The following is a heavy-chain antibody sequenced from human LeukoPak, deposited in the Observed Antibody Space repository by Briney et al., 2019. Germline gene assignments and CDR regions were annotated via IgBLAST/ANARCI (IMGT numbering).Heavy chain of an antibody. V-gene: IGHV3-15*01. Sequence: GGSLRLSCAVSAFTFSNAWMSWVRQAPGKGLEWVGRIKTKTEGGTTDYAAPVKGRFTISRDDSKNMLYLQMNSLKSEDTAVYYCTGEFDPSGQGTLVTVSS. J-gene: IGHJ5*01. CDR1: AFTFSNAW. D-gene: IGHD1-26*01. CDR2: IKTKTEGGTT. CDR3: TGEFDP.